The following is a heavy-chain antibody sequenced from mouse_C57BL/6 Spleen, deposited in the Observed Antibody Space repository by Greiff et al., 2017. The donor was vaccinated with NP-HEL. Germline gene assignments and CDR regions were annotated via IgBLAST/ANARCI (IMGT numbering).Heavy chain of an antibody. CDR3: ATTVVATRYFDV. V-gene: IGHV5-17*01. CDR1: GFTFSDYG. D-gene: IGHD1-1*01. CDR2: ISSGSSTI. J-gene: IGHJ1*03. Sequence: EVHLVESGGGLVKPGGSLKLSCAASGFTFSDYGMHWVRQAPEKGLEWVAYISSGSSTIYYADTVKGRFTISRDNAKNTLFLQMTSLRSEDTAMYYCATTVVATRYFDVWGTGTTVTVSS.